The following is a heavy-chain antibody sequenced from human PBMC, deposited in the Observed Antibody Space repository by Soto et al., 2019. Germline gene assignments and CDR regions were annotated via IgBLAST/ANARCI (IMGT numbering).Heavy chain of an antibody. CDR3: ARGPIGYYDILTGTYYYYGMDV. J-gene: IGHJ6*02. D-gene: IGHD3-9*01. CDR1: GGTFSSYA. Sequence: GDSVKVYCKTSGGTFSSYAISWVRQAPGQGLEWMGGIIPIFGTANYAQKFQGRVTITADESTSTAYMELSSLRSEDTAVYYCARGPIGYYDILTGTYYYYGMDVWGQGTTVTVSS. CDR2: IIPIFGTA. V-gene: IGHV1-69*13.